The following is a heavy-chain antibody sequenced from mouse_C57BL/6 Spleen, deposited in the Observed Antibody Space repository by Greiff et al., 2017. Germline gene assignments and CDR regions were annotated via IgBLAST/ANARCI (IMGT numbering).Heavy chain of an antibody. Sequence: QVQLQQSGAELVKPGASVKISCKASGYAFSSYWMNWVKQRPGKGLEWIGQIYPGDGDTNYNGKFKGKATLTADKSSSTAYMQRSSLASEDSAVYFCARGNYGSSYYFDYWGQGTTLTVSS. V-gene: IGHV1-80*01. CDR3: ARGNYGSSYYFDY. D-gene: IGHD1-1*01. CDR1: GYAFSSYW. J-gene: IGHJ2*01. CDR2: IYPGDGDT.